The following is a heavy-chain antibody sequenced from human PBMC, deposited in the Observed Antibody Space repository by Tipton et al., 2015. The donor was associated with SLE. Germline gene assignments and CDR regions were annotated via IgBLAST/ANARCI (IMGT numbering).Heavy chain of an antibody. J-gene: IGHJ6*02. CDR1: GFTFTGFA. Sequence: SLRLSCAASGFTFTGFAMSWVRQAPGRGLEWVSSISALGENTYYADSVKGRFTISRDNSKNTLYLQMNSLRAEDTAVYYCAKSLCSSTSCYQYHSYYYGMDVWGQGTTVTVSS. V-gene: IGHV3-23*01. CDR3: AKSLCSSTSCYQYHSYYYGMDV. CDR2: ISALGENT. D-gene: IGHD2-2*01.